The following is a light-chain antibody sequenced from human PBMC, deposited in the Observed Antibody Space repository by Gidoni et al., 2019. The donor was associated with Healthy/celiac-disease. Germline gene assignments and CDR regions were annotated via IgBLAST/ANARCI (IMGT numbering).Light chain of an antibody. Sequence: QSALTQPASASASPGQSITISCTGTSSDVGGYNYVSWYQQHPGKAPKLMIYEVSNRPSGVSNRFSGSKSGNTASLTISGLQAEDEADYYCSSYTSSSTPYVFGTGTKVTVL. CDR2: EVS. J-gene: IGLJ1*01. V-gene: IGLV2-14*01. CDR3: SSYTSSSTPYV. CDR1: SSDVGGYNY.